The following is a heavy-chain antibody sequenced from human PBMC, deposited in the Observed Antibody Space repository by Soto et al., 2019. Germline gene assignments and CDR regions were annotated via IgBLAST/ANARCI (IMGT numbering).Heavy chain of an antibody. V-gene: IGHV3-11*01. CDR2: ISGSGRTI. D-gene: IGHD3-16*01. J-gene: IGHJ5*02. CDR3: ARLPFPWGWFDP. Sequence: GSLRLSCAASRIVFSDYMSWVRQAPGKGLEWLSYISGSGRTIYSADSVKGRFTISRDNATNSLYLQMNNVRTEDTAVYYCARLPFPWGWFDPWGQGTLVTVSS. CDR1: RIVFSDY.